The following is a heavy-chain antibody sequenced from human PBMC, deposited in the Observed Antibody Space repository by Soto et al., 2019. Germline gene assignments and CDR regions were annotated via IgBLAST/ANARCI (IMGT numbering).Heavy chain of an antibody. CDR2: ISWNSGSI. CDR1: GFTFDDYA. CDR3: AKDYLVFGGNDAFDV. V-gene: IGHV3-9*01. Sequence: EMQLVESGGGLVQPGRSLRLSCVASGFTFDDYAMHWVRQAPGKGLEWVSSISWNSGSIIYADSVEGRFTISRANVKHSLFLQINSLSAEDTALYFSAKDYLVFGGNDAFDVWGHGTRVTV. J-gene: IGHJ3*01. D-gene: IGHD3-10*01.